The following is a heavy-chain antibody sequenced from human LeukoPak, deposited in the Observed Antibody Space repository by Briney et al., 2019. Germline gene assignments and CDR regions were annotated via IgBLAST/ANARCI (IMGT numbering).Heavy chain of an antibody. CDR2: ISWDGGTT. J-gene: IGHJ4*02. CDR3: ARDAMYIDY. D-gene: IGHD1-14*01. V-gene: IGHV3-43*01. Sequence: GGSLRLSCAASGFTFDEYTLHWVRQGPGKGLEWVSLISWDGGTTDYADSVKGRFTTSRDNSKNTLYLQMNSLRAEDTAVYYCARDAMYIDYWGQGTLVTVSS. CDR1: GFTFDEYT.